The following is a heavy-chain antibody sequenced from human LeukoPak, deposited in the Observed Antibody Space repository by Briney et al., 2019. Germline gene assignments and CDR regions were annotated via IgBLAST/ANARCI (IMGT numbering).Heavy chain of an antibody. D-gene: IGHD3-10*01. Sequence: SCKASGYTFTSYYMHWVRQAPGKGLEWVAVISYDGSNKYYADSVKGRFTISRDNSKNTLYLQMNSLRAEDTAVYYCARELTMVYYYYGMDVWGQGTTVTVSS. CDR1: GYTFTSYY. V-gene: IGHV3-30-3*01. CDR3: ARELTMVYYYYGMDV. J-gene: IGHJ6*02. CDR2: ISYDGSNK.